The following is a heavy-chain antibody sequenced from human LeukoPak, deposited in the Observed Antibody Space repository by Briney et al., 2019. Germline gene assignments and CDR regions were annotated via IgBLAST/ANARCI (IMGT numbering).Heavy chain of an antibody. CDR1: GGSFSGYY. V-gene: IGHV4-34*01. Sequence: SETLSLTCAVYGGSFSGYYWSWIRQPPGKGLEWIGEINHSGSTNYNPSLKSRVTISVDTSKNQFSLKLSSVTAADTAVYYCASGGYDILTGYSDYWGQGTLVTVSS. CDR3: ASGGYDILTGYSDY. D-gene: IGHD3-9*01. J-gene: IGHJ4*02. CDR2: INHSGST.